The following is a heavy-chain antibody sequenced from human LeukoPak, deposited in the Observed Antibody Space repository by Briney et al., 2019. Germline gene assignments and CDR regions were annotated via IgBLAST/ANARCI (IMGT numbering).Heavy chain of an antibody. CDR2: ISGYNGNT. D-gene: IGHD3-10*01. CDR1: GYTFTSYG. V-gene: IGHV1-18*01. CDR3: ARPNYPGGSGSYGGTNWFDP. Sequence: ASVKVFCKASGYTFTSYGISWVRQAPGEGLEWMGWISGYNGNTNYAQKVQGRVTMTTDTSTSTAYMELRSLRSDDTAVYYCARPNYPGGSGSYGGTNWFDPWGQGTLVTVSS. J-gene: IGHJ5*02.